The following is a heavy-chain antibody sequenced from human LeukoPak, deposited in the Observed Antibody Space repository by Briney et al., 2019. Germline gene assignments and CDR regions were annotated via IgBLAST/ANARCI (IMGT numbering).Heavy chain of an antibody. D-gene: IGHD3-3*01. J-gene: IGHJ4*02. CDR2: FDPEDGET. CDR1: GCTLTELS. V-gene: IGHV1-24*01. CDR3: ATGNGLAGGVVFYY. Sequence: SVKVSCKVSGCTLTELSMLWLGQAPGKGLEGMGGFDPEDGETIYAQKFQGRVTMTEDTSTDTAYMELISLTSEDTAVYYWATGNGLAGGVVFYYWGQGTLVTVSS.